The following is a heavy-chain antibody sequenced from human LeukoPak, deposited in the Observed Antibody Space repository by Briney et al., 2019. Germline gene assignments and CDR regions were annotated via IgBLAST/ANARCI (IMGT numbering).Heavy chain of an antibody. Sequence: GGSLRLSCAASGSTFSSHLMHWVRQAPGTGLVWVSSVKSDGTATNYADSVKGRFTISRDNAKNTLYLQMNSLRVEDTAVYYCVRKFATGDWGQGTLVTVSS. V-gene: IGHV3-74*01. CDR3: VRKFATGD. J-gene: IGHJ4*02. CDR1: GSTFSSHL. CDR2: VKSDGTAT. D-gene: IGHD1-14*01.